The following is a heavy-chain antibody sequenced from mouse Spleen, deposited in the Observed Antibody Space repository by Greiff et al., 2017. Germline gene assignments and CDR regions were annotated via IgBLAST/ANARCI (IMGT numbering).Heavy chain of an antibody. CDR3: ARPRYDYSWFAY. Sequence: EVQLVESGGGLVKPGGSLKLSCAASGFTFSSYAMSWVRQTPEKRLEWVATISSGGSYTYYPDSVKGRFTISRDNAENTLYLQMSSLRSEDTAMYYCARPRYDYSWFAYWGQGTLVTVSA. D-gene: IGHD2-4*01. V-gene: IGHV5-9-3*01. CDR2: ISSGGSYT. CDR1: GFTFSSYA. J-gene: IGHJ3*01.